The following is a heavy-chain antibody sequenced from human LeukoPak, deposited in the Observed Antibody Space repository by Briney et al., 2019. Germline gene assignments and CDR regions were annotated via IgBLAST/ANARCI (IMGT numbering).Heavy chain of an antibody. Sequence: SVTVSCKASGGTFSSYAISWVRQAPGQGLEWMGGIIPIFGTANYAQKFQGRVTITTDESTSTAYMELGSPRSEDTAVYYCARGGSSPDHYYYMDVWGKGTTVTVSS. J-gene: IGHJ6*03. CDR3: ARGGSSPDHYYYMDV. V-gene: IGHV1-69*05. D-gene: IGHD2-2*01. CDR1: GGTFSSYA. CDR2: IIPIFGTA.